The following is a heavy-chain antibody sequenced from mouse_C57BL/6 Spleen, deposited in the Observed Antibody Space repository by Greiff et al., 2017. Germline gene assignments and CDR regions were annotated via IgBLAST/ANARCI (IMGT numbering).Heavy chain of an antibody. CDR1: GYTFTSYW. Sequence: QVQLQQPGAELVKPGASVKLSCKASGYTFTSYWMHWVKQRPGQGLEWIGMIHPNSGSTNYNEKFKSKATLTVDKSSSTAYMQLSSITSEDSAVYYGARSDCCGGSRYFDVWGTGTTVTVSS. J-gene: IGHJ1*03. CDR2: IHPNSGST. D-gene: IGHD1-1*02. CDR3: ARSDCCGGSRYFDV. V-gene: IGHV1-64*01.